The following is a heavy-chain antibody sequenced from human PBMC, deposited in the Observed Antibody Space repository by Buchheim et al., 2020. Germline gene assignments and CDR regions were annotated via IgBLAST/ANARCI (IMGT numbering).Heavy chain of an antibody. CDR2: IWYDGSNK. D-gene: IGHD3-22*01. CDR1: GFTFSSYG. Sequence: QVQLVESGGGVVQPGRSLRLSRAASGFTFSSYGMHWVRQAPGKGLEWVAVIWYDGSNKYYADSVKGRFTISRDNSKNTLYLQMNSLRAEDTAVYYCARDRIVVVKGPYDAFDIWGQGT. V-gene: IGHV3-33*01. J-gene: IGHJ3*02. CDR3: ARDRIVVVKGPYDAFDI.